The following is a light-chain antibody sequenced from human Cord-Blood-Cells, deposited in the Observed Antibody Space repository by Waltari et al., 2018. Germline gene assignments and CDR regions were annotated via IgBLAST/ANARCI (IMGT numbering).Light chain of an antibody. CDR2: DAS. CDR1: QSVSSY. CDR3: QKRSNWPPS. Sequence: IGSTQSLATLSLSPGEPATLSCGASQSVSSYLALSHQKPAQPRRLLIYDASNRATGIPARFSGSASGTDVNLTIRSLEPEDFAVYYCQKRSNWPPSFGQGTKLEMK. J-gene: IGKJ2*03. V-gene: IGKV3-11*01.